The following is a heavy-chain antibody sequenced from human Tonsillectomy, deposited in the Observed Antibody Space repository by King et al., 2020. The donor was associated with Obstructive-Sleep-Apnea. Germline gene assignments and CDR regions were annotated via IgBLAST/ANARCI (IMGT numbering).Heavy chain of an antibody. Sequence: QLVQSGAEVKKPGASVKVSCKASGYTFTNYDVNWVRQATGQGLEWMGWMNPNSGNTDYSQKFQGRVTMTRNTSISTAFTELSSLRSEDTAVYYCARGLGYYGSGSYSRVFYFDYWGQGTLVTVSS. V-gene: IGHV1-8*01. CDR2: MNPNSGNT. CDR1: GYTFTNYD. J-gene: IGHJ4*02. CDR3: ARGLGYYGSGSYSRVFYFDY. D-gene: IGHD3-10*01.